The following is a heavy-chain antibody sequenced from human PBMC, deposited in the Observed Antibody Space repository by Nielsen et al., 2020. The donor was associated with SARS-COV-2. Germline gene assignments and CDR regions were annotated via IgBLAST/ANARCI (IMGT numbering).Heavy chain of an antibody. CDR1: GGSFRGYY. CDR2: INHSGST. V-gene: IGHV4-34*01. J-gene: IGHJ5*02. CDR3: ARGEEIVVVPAAGGWFDP. D-gene: IGHD2-2*01. Sequence: SETLSLTCAVYGGSFRGYYWSWIRQPPGKGLEWIGEINHSGSTNYNPSLKSRVTISVDTSKNQFSLKLSSVTAADTAVYYCARGEEIVVVPAAGGWFDPWGQGTLVTVSS.